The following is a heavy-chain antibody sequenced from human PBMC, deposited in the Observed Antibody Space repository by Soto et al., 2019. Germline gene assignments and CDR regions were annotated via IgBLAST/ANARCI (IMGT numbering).Heavy chain of an antibody. V-gene: IGHV3-53*01. D-gene: IGHD3-10*01. J-gene: IGHJ4*02. Sequence: EVQLVESGGGLIQPGGSLRLSCAASGFTVSSNYMSWVRQAPGKGLEWVSLIYSGDNTYYADSVKGRFTISRDNSKNTLYLQMNSLRAEDTAVYYCARDLLARGVYFDYWGQGTLVTVSS. CDR3: ARDLLARGVYFDY. CDR2: IYSGDNT. CDR1: GFTVSSNY.